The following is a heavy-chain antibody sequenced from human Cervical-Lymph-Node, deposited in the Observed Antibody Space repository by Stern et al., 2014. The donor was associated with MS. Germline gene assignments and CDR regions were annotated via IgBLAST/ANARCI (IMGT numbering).Heavy chain of an antibody. D-gene: IGHD3-16*01. CDR1: GFSFSNYA. Sequence: VQLVEYGGGAAQPGTSLRPSCAASGFSFSNYAVHCVRQAPGKGLEWVVVMSSYGNKKFYAASVKGRFTISRDNSNNTLYLQMNSLRFEDTAVYYCARGGDYIWGSPVDHWGQGTLVSVSS. V-gene: IGHV3-30-3*01. CDR3: ARGGDYIWGSPVDH. J-gene: IGHJ4*02. CDR2: MSSYGNKK.